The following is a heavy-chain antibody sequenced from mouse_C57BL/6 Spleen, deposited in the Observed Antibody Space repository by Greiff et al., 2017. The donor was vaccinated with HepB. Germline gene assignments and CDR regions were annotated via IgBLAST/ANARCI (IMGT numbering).Heavy chain of an antibody. Sequence: VQLQQSGPELVKPGASVKISCKASGYTFTDYYMNWVKQSHGKSLEWIGDINPNNGGTSYNQKFKGKATLTVDKSSSTAYMELRSLTSEDSAVYYCARFGRLRAFDYWGQGTTLTVSS. CDR3: ARFGRLRAFDY. D-gene: IGHD2-4*01. V-gene: IGHV1-26*01. J-gene: IGHJ2*01. CDR1: GYTFTDYY. CDR2: INPNNGGT.